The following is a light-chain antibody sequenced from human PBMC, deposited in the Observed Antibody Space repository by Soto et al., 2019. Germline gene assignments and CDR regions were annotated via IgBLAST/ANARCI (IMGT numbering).Light chain of an antibody. CDR2: DNN. CDR1: SSNIGNNY. V-gene: IGLV1-51*01. J-gene: IGLJ2*01. CDR3: GTWDSSLSAVV. Sequence: QSVLTQPPSVSAAPGQKVTISCSGSSSNIGNNYVSWYQQLPGTAPKLLIYDNNKRPSGIPDRFSGSKSVTSATLGITGLQTGDEADYYRGTWDSSLSAVVFGEGTKLTVL.